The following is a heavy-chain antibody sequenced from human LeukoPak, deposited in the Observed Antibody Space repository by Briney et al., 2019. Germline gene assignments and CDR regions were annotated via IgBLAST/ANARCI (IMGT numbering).Heavy chain of an antibody. CDR2: ISYDGSNE. Sequence: PGRSLRLSCAASGFTFSSYAMHWVRQAPGKGLEWVAVISYDGSNEYYADSVKGRFTISRDNSKNTLYLQMNSLRAEDTAVYYCAKEVVVPAAIYYYYYMDVWGKGTTVTISS. CDR3: AKEVVVPAAIYYYYYMDV. CDR1: GFTFSSYA. V-gene: IGHV3-30*04. D-gene: IGHD2-2*01. J-gene: IGHJ6*03.